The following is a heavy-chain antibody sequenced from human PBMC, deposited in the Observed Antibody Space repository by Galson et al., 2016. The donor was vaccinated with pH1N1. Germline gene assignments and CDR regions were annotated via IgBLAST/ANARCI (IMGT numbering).Heavy chain of an antibody. J-gene: IGHJ6*02. Sequence: SVKVSCKASGGIFNSHTISWVRQAPGQGLEWMGRISTLFGTANYAQNFMGRVTISADASTGTAYMELTNLTSQDTAVYFCAREGANYYGSDGMDVWGQGTMVTVSS. D-gene: IGHD3-10*01. CDR2: ISTLFGTA. CDR3: AREGANYYGSDGMDV. CDR1: GGIFNSHT. V-gene: IGHV1-69*13.